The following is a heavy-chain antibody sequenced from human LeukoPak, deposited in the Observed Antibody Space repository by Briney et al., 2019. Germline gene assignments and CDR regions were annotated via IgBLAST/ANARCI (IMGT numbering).Heavy chain of an antibody. V-gene: IGHV3-23*01. CDR2: ISGSGDST. Sequence: GGSLRLSCAASGFTFNIYTMSGVRQAPGKGREWVSAISGSGDSTYYADSVKGRFTISRDNDKNLVHLQMNSLRAEDTAVYYCARGGGMRSWYDFDYWGQGTLVTVSS. J-gene: IGHJ4*02. CDR1: GFTFNIYT. D-gene: IGHD6-13*01. CDR3: ARGGGMRSWYDFDY.